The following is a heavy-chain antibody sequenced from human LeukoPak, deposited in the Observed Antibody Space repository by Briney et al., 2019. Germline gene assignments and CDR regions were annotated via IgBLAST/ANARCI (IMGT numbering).Heavy chain of an antibody. J-gene: IGHJ6*02. V-gene: IGHV3-33*08. CDR1: GFTFSVAW. Sequence: GSLRLSCAASGFTFSVAWMSWVRQAPGKGLEWVSVIWYDGSNKYYADSVKGRFTISRDNSKNTVYLQMNSLRAEDTALYYCARDLHIYYYGMDVWGQGTTVTVSS. CDR3: ARDLHIYYYGMDV. CDR2: IWYDGSNK. D-gene: IGHD2-21*01.